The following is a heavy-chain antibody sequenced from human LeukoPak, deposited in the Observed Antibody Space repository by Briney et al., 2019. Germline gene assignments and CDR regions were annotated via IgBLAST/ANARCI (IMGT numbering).Heavy chain of an antibody. D-gene: IGHD6-19*01. V-gene: IGHV3-23*01. CDR1: GFTFSTYA. Sequence: GGSLRLSCAASGFTFSTYAITWVRQAPGKGLEWVSGFRGNGDNTNYADSVKGRFTIYRDNSKSRLSLQMNSLRAEDTAVYYCAKTLSSGWSGKYYFDYWSQGTLVPVSS. CDR2: FRGNGDNT. CDR3: AKTLSSGWSGKYYFDY. J-gene: IGHJ4*02.